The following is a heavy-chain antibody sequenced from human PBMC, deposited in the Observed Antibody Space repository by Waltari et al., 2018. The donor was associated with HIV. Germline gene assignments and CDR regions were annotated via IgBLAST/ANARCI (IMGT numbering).Heavy chain of an antibody. CDR2: ISWNSGSI. V-gene: IGHV3-9*01. D-gene: IGHD5-12*01. J-gene: IGHJ4*02. Sequence: DVQLVESGGGLVQPGRSLRLSCAASGFTFDDYAMHWVRQAPGKGLEWVSGISWNSGSIGYADSVKGRFTISRDNAKNSLYLQMNSLRAEDTALYYCAKGSRMATIVDYWGQGTLVTVSS. CDR1: GFTFDDYA. CDR3: AKGSRMATIVDY.